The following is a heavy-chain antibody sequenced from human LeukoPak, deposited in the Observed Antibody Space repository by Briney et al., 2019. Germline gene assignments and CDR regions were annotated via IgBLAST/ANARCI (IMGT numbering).Heavy chain of an antibody. J-gene: IGHJ4*02. CDR1: GFTVSSNY. CDR2: IYSGGST. Sequence: PGGSLRLSCAASGFTVSSNYMSWVRQAPGKGLEWVSVIYSGGSTYYADSVKGRFTISRDNSKNTLYLQMNSLRAEDTAVYYCAREGYYYDSSGYLGDWGQGTLVTVSS. CDR3: AREGYYYDSSGYLGD. V-gene: IGHV3-53*01. D-gene: IGHD3-22*01.